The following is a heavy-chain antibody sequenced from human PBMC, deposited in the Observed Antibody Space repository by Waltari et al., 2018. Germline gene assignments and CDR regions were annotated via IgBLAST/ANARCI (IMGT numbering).Heavy chain of an antibody. CDR2: IYHSGGT. CDR1: GYSISSGYS. Sequence: QVQLQESGPGLVKPSETLSLTCAVSGYSISSGYSWGWLRQPPGKGLEWIGSIYHSGGTYYNPSLKSRVTISVDTSKNQFSLKLSSVTAADTAVYYCARHGTPYCTGGVCLGTFDYWGQGTLVTVSS. D-gene: IGHD2-8*02. V-gene: IGHV4-38-2*01. CDR3: ARHGTPYCTGGVCLGTFDY. J-gene: IGHJ4*02.